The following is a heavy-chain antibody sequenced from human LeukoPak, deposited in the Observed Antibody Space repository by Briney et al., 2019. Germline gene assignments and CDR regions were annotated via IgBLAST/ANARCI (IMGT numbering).Heavy chain of an antibody. CDR1: GFTFSSYA. CDR3: ARSLRPGDYAYYFDY. D-gene: IGHD4-17*01. Sequence: GGSLRLSCAASGFTFSSYAMHWVRQAPGKGLEWVAVISYDGSNKYYADSVEGRFTISRDNSKNTLYLQMNSLRAEDTAVYYCARSLRPGDYAYYFDYWGQGTLVTASS. CDR2: ISYDGSNK. V-gene: IGHV3-30*04. J-gene: IGHJ4*02.